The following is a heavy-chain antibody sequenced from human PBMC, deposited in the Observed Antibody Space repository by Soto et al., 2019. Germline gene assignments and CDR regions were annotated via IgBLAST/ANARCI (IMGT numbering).Heavy chain of an antibody. D-gene: IGHD2-2*01. J-gene: IGHJ4*02. CDR2: ISWNSGRI. CDR1: GFTFDDYA. CDR3: ARDWGYCSSTSCYEFDY. V-gene: IGHV3-9*01. Sequence: PGGSLRLSCAASGFTFDDYAMYWVRQAPGKGLEWVSGISWNSGRIGYADSVKGRFTISRDNSKNTLYLQMNSLRAEDTAVYYCARDWGYCSSTSCYEFDYWGQGTLVTVSS.